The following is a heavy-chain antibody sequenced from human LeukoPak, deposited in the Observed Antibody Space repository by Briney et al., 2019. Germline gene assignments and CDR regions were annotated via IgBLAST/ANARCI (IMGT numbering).Heavy chain of an antibody. CDR1: GATFSSYT. D-gene: IGHD2-2*01. V-gene: IGHV1-69*02. CDR2: IIPILGIA. Sequence: VKVSCKASGATFSSYTISWVRQAPGQGLEWMGRIIPILGIANYAQKFQGRVTITADKSTSTAYMELSSLRSEDTAVYYCARGYCSSTSCFWAKRFDPWGQGTLVTVSS. J-gene: IGHJ5*02. CDR3: ARGYCSSTSCFWAKRFDP.